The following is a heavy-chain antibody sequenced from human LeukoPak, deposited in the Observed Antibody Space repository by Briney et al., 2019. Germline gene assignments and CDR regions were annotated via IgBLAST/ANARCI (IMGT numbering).Heavy chain of an antibody. CDR1: GGSFSGYY. V-gene: IGHV4-34*01. D-gene: IGHD6-19*01. Sequence: PSETLSLTCAVYGGSFSGYYWSWIRQPPGKGLEWIGEVNHSGSTNYNASLKSRVTISVDTSKNQFSLKLSSVTAADTAVYYCARSLAVAGPYYYYYYGMDVWGQGTTVTVSS. CDR3: ARSLAVAGPYYYYYYGMDV. CDR2: VNHSGST. J-gene: IGHJ6*02.